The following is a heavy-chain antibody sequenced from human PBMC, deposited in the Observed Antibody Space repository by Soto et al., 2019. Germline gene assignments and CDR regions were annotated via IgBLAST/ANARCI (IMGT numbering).Heavy chain of an antibody. V-gene: IGHV4-59*01. J-gene: IGHJ4*02. CDR3: ARDNRRQRSGGYYFDY. CDR2: IYYTGNT. D-gene: IGHD3-10*01. CDR1: GDSIKYYY. Sequence: PSETLSLTCTVSGDSIKYYYWSWIRQPPGTGLEWIGYIYYTGNTNYNPSLQNRVTISIDTSKNQFSLKLNSVTAADTAVYYCARDNRRQRSGGYYFDYWGQGARVTVS.